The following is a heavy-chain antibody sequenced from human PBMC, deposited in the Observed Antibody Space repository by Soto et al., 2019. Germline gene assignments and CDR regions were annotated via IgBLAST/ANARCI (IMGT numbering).Heavy chain of an antibody. J-gene: IGHJ4*02. CDR1: GYAFTSHT. D-gene: IGHD3-10*01. Sequence: QVHLVQSGAEVKKPGASVRISCEASGYAFTSHTIHWARQAPGQGLEWMGWIFISHGSPRYAPQFQGRISLDRDTSATTAYMERTSLTFEDTAVYYCAIEPEAGVPVDYWGQGTLVVVSS. V-gene: IGHV1-3*04. CDR3: AIEPEAGVPVDY. CDR2: IFISHGSP.